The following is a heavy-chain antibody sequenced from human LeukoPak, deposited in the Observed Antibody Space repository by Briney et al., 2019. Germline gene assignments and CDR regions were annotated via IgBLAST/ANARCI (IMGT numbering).Heavy chain of an antibody. V-gene: IGHV1-46*01. CDR1: GYTFTSYY. J-gene: IGHJ4*02. D-gene: IGHD6-13*01. CDR2: INPSGGST. CDR3: ARAHRRAAAGPTIGY. Sequence: ASVKVSCKASGYTFTSYYMHWVRQAPGQGLEWMGIINPSGGSTSYAQKFQGRVTMTRDMSTSTVYMELSSLRSEDTAVYYCARAHRRAAAGPTIGYWGQGTPVTVSS.